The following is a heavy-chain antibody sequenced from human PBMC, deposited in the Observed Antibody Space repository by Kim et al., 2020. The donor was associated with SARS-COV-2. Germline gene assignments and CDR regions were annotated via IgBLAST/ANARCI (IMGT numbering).Heavy chain of an antibody. J-gene: IGHJ6*02. CDR3: ARDTGVYDITGGMDV. CDR2: IYYSGST. Sequence: SETLSLTCTVSGGSISSGDYYWSWIRQPPGKGLEWIGYIYYSGSTYYNPSLKSRVTISVDTSKNQFSLKLSSVTAADTAVYYCARDTGVYDITGGMDVWGQGTTVTVSS. V-gene: IGHV4-30-4*01. D-gene: IGHD3-9*01. CDR1: GGSISSGDYY.